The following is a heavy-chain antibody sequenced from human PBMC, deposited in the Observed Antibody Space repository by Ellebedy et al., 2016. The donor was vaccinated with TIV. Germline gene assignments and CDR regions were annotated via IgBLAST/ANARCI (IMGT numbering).Heavy chain of an antibody. CDR1: GFSFSTYH. Sequence: GESLKISXAASGFSFSTYHMNWVRQAPGKGPEWVATIKPDGNQKDYVVSVRGRFTISRDNAKNSLYLRMDSLRAEDTALYYCARTGYSWEGLDRWGQGTLVTVSS. CDR3: ARTGYSWEGLDR. D-gene: IGHD1-26*01. CDR2: IKPDGNQK. V-gene: IGHV3-7*01. J-gene: IGHJ4*02.